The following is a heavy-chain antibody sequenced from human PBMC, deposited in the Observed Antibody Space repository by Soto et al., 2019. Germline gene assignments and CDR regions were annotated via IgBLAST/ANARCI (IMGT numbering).Heavy chain of an antibody. D-gene: IGHD5-12*01. Sequence: SETLSLTCAVSGGSSSSGGYSWSWIRQPPGKGLEWIGYIYHSGSTYYNPSLKSRVTISVDRSKNQFSLKLSSVTAADTAVYYCARDGRGYSGYGIDYWGQGTLVTVSS. CDR3: ARDGRGYSGYGIDY. CDR1: GGSSSSGGYS. J-gene: IGHJ4*02. CDR2: IYHSGST. V-gene: IGHV4-30-2*01.